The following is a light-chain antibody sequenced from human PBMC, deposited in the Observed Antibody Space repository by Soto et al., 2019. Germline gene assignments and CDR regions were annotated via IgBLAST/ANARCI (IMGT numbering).Light chain of an antibody. CDR3: QLSSSPPA. CDR2: DAS. J-gene: IGKJ3*01. Sequence: DIRMTQSPSSLSASVGDRVTITCRASQSIGGSLSWYQQKPGQAPSLLISDASRLQSGVPSWFSGSGSGTELTLDISSLQLEDFGDYYCQLSSSPPAFGAVTKVHIK. V-gene: IGKV1-39*01. CDR1: QSIGGS.